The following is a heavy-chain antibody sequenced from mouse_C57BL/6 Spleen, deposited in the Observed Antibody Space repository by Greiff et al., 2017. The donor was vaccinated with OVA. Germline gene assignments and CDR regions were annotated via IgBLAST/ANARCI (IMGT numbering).Heavy chain of an antibody. D-gene: IGHD1-2*01. CDR3: ARRITAYYYAMYY. Sequence: EVQGVESGGGLVKPGGSLKLSCAASGFTFSDYGMHWVRQAPEKGLEWVAYISSGSSTIYYADTVNGRFTISRDNAKNTLFLQMTSLRSEDTAMYYCARRITAYYYAMYYWGQGTSVTVSS. J-gene: IGHJ4*01. CDR1: GFTFSDYG. V-gene: IGHV5-17*01. CDR2: ISSGSSTI.